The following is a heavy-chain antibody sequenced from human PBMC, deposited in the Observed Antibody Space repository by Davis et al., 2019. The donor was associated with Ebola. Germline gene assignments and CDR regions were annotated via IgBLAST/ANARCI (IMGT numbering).Heavy chain of an antibody. Sequence: AASVKVSCKASGYTFTSYAMHWVRQAPGQRLEWMGWINAGNGNTKYSQKFQGRVTITRDTSASTAYMELSSLRSEGTAVYYCAREMSSRGWPLDPWGQGTLVTVSS. J-gene: IGHJ5*02. CDR2: INAGNGNT. CDR3: AREMSSRGWPLDP. CDR1: GYTFTSYA. V-gene: IGHV1-3*01. D-gene: IGHD6-6*01.